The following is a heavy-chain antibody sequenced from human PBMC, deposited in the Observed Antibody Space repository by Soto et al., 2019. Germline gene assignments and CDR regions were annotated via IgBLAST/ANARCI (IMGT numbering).Heavy chain of an antibody. CDR1: GDSVSSNSAA. D-gene: IGHD1-26*01. J-gene: IGHJ3*02. Sequence: SQTLSLTCAISGDSVSSNSAAWNWIRQSPSRGLEWLGRTYYRSKWYNDYAVSVKSRITINPDTSKNQFSLQLNSVTPEDTAVYYCARDRESRYSGSYAHAFDIWGQGTMVTVS. CDR2: TYYRSKWYN. CDR3: ARDRESRYSGSYAHAFDI. V-gene: IGHV6-1*01.